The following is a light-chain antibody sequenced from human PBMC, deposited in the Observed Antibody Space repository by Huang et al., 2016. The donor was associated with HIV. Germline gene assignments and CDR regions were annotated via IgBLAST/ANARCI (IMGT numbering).Light chain of an antibody. CDR3: QQSYGALSS. CDR1: QSVGTY. J-gene: IGKJ5*01. CDR2: SAS. V-gene: IGKV1-39*01. Sequence: IQMTQSPTSLSASVGDRVFISCQTSQSVGTYLNWYQQKPGKAPKLLISSASTLHSGVPSRFSGGGAGTVFTLTIRGLQFDDFATYFCQQSYGALSSFGPGTRL.